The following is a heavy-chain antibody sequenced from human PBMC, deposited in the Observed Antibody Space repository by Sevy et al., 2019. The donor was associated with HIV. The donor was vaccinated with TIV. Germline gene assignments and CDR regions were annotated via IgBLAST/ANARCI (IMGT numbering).Heavy chain of an antibody. Sequence: SETLSLTCTVSGGSISSYYWSWIRQPAGKGLEWIGRIYTSGSTNYNPSLKSRVTMSVDTSKNQFSLKLSSVTAADTAVYYCAREGQDCSGGICYPEDAFDIWGQGTMVTVSS. D-gene: IGHD2-15*01. V-gene: IGHV4-4*07. CDR1: GGSISSYY. CDR2: IYTSGST. CDR3: AREGQDCSGGICYPEDAFDI. J-gene: IGHJ3*02.